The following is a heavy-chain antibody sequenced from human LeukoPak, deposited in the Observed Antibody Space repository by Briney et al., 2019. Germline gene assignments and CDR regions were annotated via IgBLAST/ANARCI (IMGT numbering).Heavy chain of an antibody. CDR2: ISSSSSTI. D-gene: IGHD2-21*02. J-gene: IGHJ4*02. CDR1: DFTFSSYS. Sequence: GGSLRLSCAASDFTFSSYSMNWVRQAPGKGLERVSYISSSSSTIYYADSVKGRFTISRDNAKNSLYLQMNSLRAEDTAVYYCARGWVTAIQDYWGQGTLVTVSS. CDR3: ARGWVTAIQDY. V-gene: IGHV3-48*01.